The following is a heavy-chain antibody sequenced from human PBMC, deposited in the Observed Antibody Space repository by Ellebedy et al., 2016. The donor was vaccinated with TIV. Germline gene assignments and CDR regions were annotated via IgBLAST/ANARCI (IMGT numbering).Heavy chain of an antibody. D-gene: IGHD3-3*01. J-gene: IGHJ4*02. Sequence: ASVKVSCXAAGYPFRNYAIHWVRQAPGQRFEWMGWINAGNGNTKYSLNFQGRVTVTRDTSSSTVYMKMTSLTSEDTALYYCARSGFDFWSAYDYWGQGTLVTVSS. V-gene: IGHV1-3*01. CDR3: ARSGFDFWSAYDY. CDR2: INAGNGNT. CDR1: GYPFRNYA.